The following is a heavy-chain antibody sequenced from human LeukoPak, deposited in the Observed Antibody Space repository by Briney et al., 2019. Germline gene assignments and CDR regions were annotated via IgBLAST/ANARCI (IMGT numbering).Heavy chain of an antibody. CDR2: YNHSGST. CDR3: ARVGNMTTVTTTTYGMDV. D-gene: IGHD4-17*01. V-gene: IGHV4-39*07. J-gene: IGHJ6*02. Sequence: SETLSLTCTVSGDSMSSSRYYGAWIRQPPGKGREWIGKYNHSGSTNYNTSLKSRVTISVDTSKNQFSLKLSSVTAADTAVYYCARVGNMTTVTTTTYGMDVWGQGTTVTVSS. CDR1: GDSMSSSRYY.